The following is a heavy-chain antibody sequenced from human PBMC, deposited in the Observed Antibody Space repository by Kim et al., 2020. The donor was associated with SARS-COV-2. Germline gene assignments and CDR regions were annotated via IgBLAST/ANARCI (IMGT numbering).Heavy chain of an antibody. Sequence: ASVKVSCKASGYTFTGYYMHWVRQAPGQGLEWMGRINPNSGGTNYAQKFQGRVTMTRDTSISTAYMELSRLRSDDTAVYYCAIPHHGKYGTVYFDYWGQGTLVTVSS. CDR2: INPNSGGT. V-gene: IGHV1-2*06. CDR1: GYTFTGYY. CDR3: AIPHHGKYGTVYFDY. D-gene: IGHD4-17*01. J-gene: IGHJ4*02.